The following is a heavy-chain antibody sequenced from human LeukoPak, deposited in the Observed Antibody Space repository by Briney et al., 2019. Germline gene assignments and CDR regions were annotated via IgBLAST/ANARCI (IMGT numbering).Heavy chain of an antibody. D-gene: IGHD3-16*02. J-gene: IGHJ3*02. CDR2: ISYDGSNK. Sequence: GGSLRLSCAASGFTFSSYAMHWVRQAPGKGLEWVAVISYDGSNKYYADSVKGRFTISRDNSKNTLYLQMNSLRAEDTAVYYCARDQSPLRLGELSLGASAFDIWGQGTMVTVSS. CDR1: GFTFSSYA. V-gene: IGHV3-30*04. CDR3: ARDQSPLRLGELSLGASAFDI.